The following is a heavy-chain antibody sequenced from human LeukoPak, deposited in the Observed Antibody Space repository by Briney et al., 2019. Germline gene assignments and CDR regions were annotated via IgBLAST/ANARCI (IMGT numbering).Heavy chain of an antibody. V-gene: IGHV3-30*18. D-gene: IGHD3-10*01. CDR1: GFIFSSYW. CDR3: SKERPEEYYASGSYFDY. J-gene: IGHJ4*02. Sequence: GGSLRLSCAVSGFIFSSYWMSWVRQAPGKGLEWVAAISYEDGSNKYYADSVKGRFTISRDNSKYTVYPEMNSLRVEDTAMYYCSKERPEEYYASGSYFDYWGQGTLVTVSS. CDR2: ISYEDGSNK.